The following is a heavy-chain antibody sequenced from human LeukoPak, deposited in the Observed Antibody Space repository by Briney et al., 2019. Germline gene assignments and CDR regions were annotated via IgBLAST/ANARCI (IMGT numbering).Heavy chain of an antibody. Sequence: PGGSLRLSCAASGFTFSNYWMSWVRQAPEKGLEWVAKIKQDESEMYYVDSVKGRFTISRDNAKNSVYLKMNSLRAEDKAVYYCASGWGPMVVSYWGQGTLVTVSS. CDR2: IKQDESEM. V-gene: IGHV3-7*01. CDR3: ASGWGPMVVSY. J-gene: IGHJ4*02. CDR1: GFTFSNYW. D-gene: IGHD2-8*02.